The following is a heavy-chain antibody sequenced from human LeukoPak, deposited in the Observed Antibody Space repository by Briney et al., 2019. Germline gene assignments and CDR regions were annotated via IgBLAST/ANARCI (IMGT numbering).Heavy chain of an antibody. CDR3: ARVGHIVAAGTYDW. J-gene: IGHJ4*02. D-gene: IGHD6-13*01. Sequence: SETLSLTCTVSGASISSYYWSWIRQPPGKGLDWIGYISYSGSPNYNPPLKSRVTISADTSKNQFSLNLSSVTAADTAVYYCARVGHIVAAGTYDWWGQGTLVTVSS. CDR2: ISYSGSP. V-gene: IGHV4-59*01. CDR1: GASISSYY.